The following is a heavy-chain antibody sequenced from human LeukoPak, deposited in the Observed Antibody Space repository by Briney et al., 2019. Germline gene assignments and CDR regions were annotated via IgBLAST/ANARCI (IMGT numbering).Heavy chain of an antibody. Sequence: KPSETLSLTCTVSGGSISSSSYYWGWIRQPPGKGLEWIGNIYYSGSTYYNPSLKSRVTISVDTSKNQFSLKLSSVTAADTAVYYCARSLPRYYYDSSGYYGWFDPWGQGTLVTVSS. V-gene: IGHV4-39*01. D-gene: IGHD3-22*01. CDR2: IYYSGST. CDR1: GGSISSSSYY. CDR3: ARSLPRYYYDSSGYYGWFDP. J-gene: IGHJ5*02.